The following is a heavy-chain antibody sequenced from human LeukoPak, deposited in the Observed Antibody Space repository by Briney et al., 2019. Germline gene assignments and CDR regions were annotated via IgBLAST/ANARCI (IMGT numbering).Heavy chain of an antibody. CDR3: AGRSTHYYGMDV. CDR1: GFTVSSNY. V-gene: IGHV3-53*01. J-gene: IGHJ6*02. CDR2: IYSGGST. Sequence: GGSLRLSCAASGFTVSSNYMSWVRQAPGKGLEWVSVIYSGGSTYYADSVKGRFTISRDNSKNTLYLQTNSLRAEDTAVYYCAGRSTHYYGMDVWGQGTTVTVSS. D-gene: IGHD2-2*01.